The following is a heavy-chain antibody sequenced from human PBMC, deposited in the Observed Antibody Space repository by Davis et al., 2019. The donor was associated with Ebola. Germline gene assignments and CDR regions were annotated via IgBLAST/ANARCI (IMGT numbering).Heavy chain of an antibody. D-gene: IGHD3-3*01. J-gene: IGHJ6*03. CDR1: GYTFTGYY. Sequence: ASVKVSCKASGYTFTGYYMHWVRQAPGQGLEWMGWINPNSGGTNYAQKFQGWVTMTRATSISTADMELSRLRSDDAAVYYCARGRGYDFWSGYHSLYYYYMDVWGKGTTVTVSS. CDR3: ARGRGYDFWSGYHSLYYYYMDV. V-gene: IGHV1-2*04. CDR2: INPNSGGT.